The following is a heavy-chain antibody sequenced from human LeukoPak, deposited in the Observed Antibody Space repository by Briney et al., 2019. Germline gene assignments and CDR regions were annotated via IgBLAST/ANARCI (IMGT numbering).Heavy chain of an antibody. J-gene: IGHJ4*02. CDR2: IYYSGSA. CDR3: ARGTLRLFDY. V-gene: IGHV4-31*03. CDR1: RGSISSGGHY. Sequence: SQTLSITCTVSRGSISSGGHYWSWIRQHPAKGLEWIGYIYYSGSAYYNPSLESRVTISIDTSKNQFSLKLTSVTAADTAVYFCARGTLRLFDYWGQGTLVTVSS. D-gene: IGHD5/OR15-5a*01.